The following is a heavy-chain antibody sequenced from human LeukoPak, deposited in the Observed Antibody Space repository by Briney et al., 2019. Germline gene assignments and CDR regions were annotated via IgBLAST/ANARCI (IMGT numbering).Heavy chain of an antibody. D-gene: IGHD5-18*01. CDR2: ISGSGGST. J-gene: IGHJ4*02. CDR1: GFTFSSYA. Sequence: GGSLRLSCAAPGFTFSSYAMSWVRQAPGKGLEWVSSISGSGGSTYYAYSVKGRFTISRDSSKNTLYLQMNSLRAEDTAVYYCAREGGYSYGWYFDYWGQGTLVTVSS. CDR3: AREGGYSYGWYFDY. V-gene: IGHV3-23*01.